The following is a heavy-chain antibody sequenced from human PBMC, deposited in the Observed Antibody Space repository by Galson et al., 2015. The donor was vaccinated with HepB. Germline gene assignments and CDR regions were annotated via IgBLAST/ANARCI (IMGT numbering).Heavy chain of an antibody. Sequence: ETLSLTCAVYGGSFSGYYWSWIRQPPGKGLEWIGEINHGGSTNYNPSLKSRVSISVDTSKNQFSLKLSSVTAADTAVYYCARDGLGYCSSTSCGNWFDPWGQGTLVTVSS. CDR2: INHGGST. CDR1: GGSFSGYY. D-gene: IGHD2-2*01. J-gene: IGHJ5*02. V-gene: IGHV4-34*01. CDR3: ARDGLGYCSSTSCGNWFDP.